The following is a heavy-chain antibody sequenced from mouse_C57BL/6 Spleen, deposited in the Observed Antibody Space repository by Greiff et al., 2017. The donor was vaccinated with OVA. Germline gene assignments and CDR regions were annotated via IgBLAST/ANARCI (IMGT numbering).Heavy chain of an antibody. J-gene: IGHJ3*01. Sequence: EVQLVESGGGLVKPGGSLKLSCAASGFTFSDYGMHWVRQAPEKGLEWVAYSSSGSSTIYYADTVKGRFTISRDNAKNTLFLQMTSLRSEDTAMYYCARDGNYGWFAYWGQGTLVTVSA. CDR2: SSSGSSTI. CDR3: ARDGNYGWFAY. V-gene: IGHV5-17*01. CDR1: GFTFSDYG. D-gene: IGHD2-1*01.